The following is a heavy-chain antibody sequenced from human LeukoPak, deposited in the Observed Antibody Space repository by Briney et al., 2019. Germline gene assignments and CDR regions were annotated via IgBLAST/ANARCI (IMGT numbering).Heavy chain of an antibody. CDR2: MNPNSGNT. V-gene: IGHV1-8*01. J-gene: IGHJ4*02. CDR1: GYTFTSYD. CDR3: ARGFPPDIYDSSGYYSDY. D-gene: IGHD3-22*01. Sequence: GASVKVSCKASGYTFTSYDINWVRQATGQGLEWMGWMNPNSGNTGYAQKFQGRVTMTRNTSISTAYMELSSLRSEDTAVYYCARGFPPDIYDSSGYYSDYGGQGTLVTVSS.